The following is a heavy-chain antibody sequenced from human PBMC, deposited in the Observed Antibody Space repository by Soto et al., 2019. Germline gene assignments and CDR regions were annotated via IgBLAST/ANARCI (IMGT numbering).Heavy chain of an antibody. V-gene: IGHV3-30-3*01. CDR2: ISYDGSNK. D-gene: IGHD2-15*01. Sequence: GGSLILSCEASGFTFSSYAMHWVRQAPGKGLEWVAVISYDGSNKYYADSVKGRFTISRDNSKNTLYLQMNSLRAEDTAVYYCARVPSSSGRAHFDYWGQGTLVTVSS. CDR1: GFTFSSYA. J-gene: IGHJ4*02. CDR3: ARVPSSSGRAHFDY.